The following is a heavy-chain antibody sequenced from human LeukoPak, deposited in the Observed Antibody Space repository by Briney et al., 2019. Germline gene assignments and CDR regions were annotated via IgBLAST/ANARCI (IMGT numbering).Heavy chain of an antibody. CDR1: GFTFTTYS. Sequence: PGGSLRLSCAASGFTFTTYSMNWVRQAPGKGLEWLAFIDSSNNIYYADSVRGRFTISRDNAKNSLYLQMNNLRADDTAVYYCARDFSWAFDYWGQGTLVTVSS. CDR2: IDSSNNI. D-gene: IGHD6-13*01. V-gene: IGHV3-21*05. CDR3: ARDFSWAFDY. J-gene: IGHJ4*02.